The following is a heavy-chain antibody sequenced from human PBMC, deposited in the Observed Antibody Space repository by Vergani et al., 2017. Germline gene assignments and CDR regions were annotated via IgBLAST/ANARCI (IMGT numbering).Heavy chain of an antibody. Sequence: QVQLVQSGAEVQKPGASVKVSCTASVYTFTSYYMHWVRQAPGQVLEWMGIINPSGGSTSYAQKIQGRVTMTRDTSTSTVYMELSSLRSEDTAVYYCASYPEYCSSTNCAQNYYYYGVDVWGQGTTVTVSS. CDR2: INPSGGST. CDR3: ASYPEYCSSTNCAQNYYYYGVDV. CDR1: VYTFTSYY. V-gene: IGHV1-46*03. J-gene: IGHJ6*02. D-gene: IGHD2-2*01.